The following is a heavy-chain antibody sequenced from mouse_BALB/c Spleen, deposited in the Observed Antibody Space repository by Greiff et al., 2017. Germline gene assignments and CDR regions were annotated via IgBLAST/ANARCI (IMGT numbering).Heavy chain of an antibody. Sequence: QVQLQQSGAELAKPGASVKMSCKASGYTFTSYWMHWVKQRPGQGLEWIGYINPSTGYTEYNQKFKDKATLTADKSSSTAYMQLSSLTSEDSAVYYCAPMDYYGSSYRDYWGQGTTLTVSS. CDR3: APMDYYGSSYRDY. J-gene: IGHJ2*01. CDR2: INPSTGYT. V-gene: IGHV1-7*01. D-gene: IGHD1-1*01. CDR1: GYTFTSYW.